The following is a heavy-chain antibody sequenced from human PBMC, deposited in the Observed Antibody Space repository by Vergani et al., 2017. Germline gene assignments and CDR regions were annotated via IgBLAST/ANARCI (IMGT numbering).Heavy chain of an antibody. Sequence: QEQLVQSGAEVRKPGASVKVSCKAPGYNFTSFDINWVRLATGQGLEWMGWMNPKSGNTAYAAKFQGRITMTRDSSTDTAYMEMKSLRSEDTAIYFCARGVLDSKYRHNWFGPWGQGTVVTVSS. V-gene: IGHV1-8*01. CDR1: GYNFTSFD. J-gene: IGHJ5*02. CDR3: ARGVLDSKYRHNWFGP. CDR2: MNPKSGNT. D-gene: IGHD3/OR15-3a*01.